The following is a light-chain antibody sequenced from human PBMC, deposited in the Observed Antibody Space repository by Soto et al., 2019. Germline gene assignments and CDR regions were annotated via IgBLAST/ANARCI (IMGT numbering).Light chain of an antibody. J-gene: IGLJ2*01. CDR2: DIN. CDR3: QSYDNSLSGHVV. Sequence: QSVLTQPASVSGAPGQRVTISCTGSSSNIGALYDVNWYQQLPGTAPKLLIDDINNRPSGIPDRFSGSKSVTSASLAITGLQAEDEAEYDGQSYDNSLSGHVVFGGGTKLTVL. V-gene: IGLV1-40*01. CDR1: SSNIGALYD.